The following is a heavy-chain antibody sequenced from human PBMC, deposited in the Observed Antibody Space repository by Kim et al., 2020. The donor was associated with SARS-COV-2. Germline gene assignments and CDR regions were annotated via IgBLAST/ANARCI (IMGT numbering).Heavy chain of an antibody. CDR2: IYYSGST. D-gene: IGHD5-12*01. V-gene: IGHV4-39*07. CDR3: ARVEADSGPGYCFDY. CDR1: GGSISSSSYY. Sequence: SETLSLTCTVSGGSISSSSYYWGWIRQPPGKGLEWIGSIYYSGSTYYNPSLKSRVTISVDTSKNQFSLKLTSVTAADTAVYYCARVEADSGPGYCFDYWGQGTLVTVSS. J-gene: IGHJ4*02.